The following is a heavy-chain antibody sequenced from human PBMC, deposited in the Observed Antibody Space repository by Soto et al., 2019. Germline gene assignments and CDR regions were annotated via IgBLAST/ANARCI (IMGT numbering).Heavy chain of an antibody. Sequence: QVRLVQSGAEVKAPGASVKLSCKAPGDTFTSYYMHWVRQAPGHGLEWMGVINPNGGSTRFAQTFQGRVTMTRDTSTSTVYMELRSLTSEDTAVYYCATESMYVVVVGSTRDHYYGMDVWGQGTTVIVS. CDR2: INPNGGST. CDR3: ATESMYVVVVGSTRDHYYGMDV. V-gene: IGHV1-46*01. CDR1: GDTFTSYY. J-gene: IGHJ6*02. D-gene: IGHD2-15*01.